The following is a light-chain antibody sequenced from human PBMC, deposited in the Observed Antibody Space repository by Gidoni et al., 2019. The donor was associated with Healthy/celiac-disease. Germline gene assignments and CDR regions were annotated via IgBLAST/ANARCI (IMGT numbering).Light chain of an antibody. V-gene: IGKV1-5*01. CDR2: DAS. J-gene: IGKJ4*01. Sequence: DIQMTPSPSTLSASVGDRVTITCRASQSISSWLAWYQQKPGKAPKVLIYDASSLESGVPSRFTGSGSGTEFTLTISSLQPDDFATYYCQQYNSISPLTFGGGTKVEIK. CDR3: QQYNSISPLT. CDR1: QSISSW.